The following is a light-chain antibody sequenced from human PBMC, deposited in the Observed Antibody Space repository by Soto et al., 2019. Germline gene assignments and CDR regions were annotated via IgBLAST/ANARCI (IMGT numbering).Light chain of an antibody. Sequence: EIVMTQSPATLSVSPGERATLSCRASQSVSSNLAWYQQKPGQAPRLIIYGASIRATGIPARFSGSGSGTEFTLTISSLQSEDFAVYYCQQYNNLPPPLTFGGGTKVEIK. CDR1: QSVSSN. V-gene: IGKV3D-15*01. CDR2: GAS. CDR3: QQYNNLPPPLT. J-gene: IGKJ4*02.